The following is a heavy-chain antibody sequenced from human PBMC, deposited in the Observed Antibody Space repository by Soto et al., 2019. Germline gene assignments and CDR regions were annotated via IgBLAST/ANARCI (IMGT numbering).Heavy chain of an antibody. CDR2: INPNSGCT. D-gene: IGHD6-6*01. J-gene: IGHJ4*02. V-gene: IGHV1-2*04. Sequence: APVKVSCKASGYTFTGYYMHWVRQAPGQGLEWMGWINPNSGCTNYAQKFQGWVTMTRDTSISTAYMELSRLRSDDTAVYHCARDAVAARRGYFDYWGQGTLVTVSS. CDR1: GYTFTGYY. CDR3: ARDAVAARRGYFDY.